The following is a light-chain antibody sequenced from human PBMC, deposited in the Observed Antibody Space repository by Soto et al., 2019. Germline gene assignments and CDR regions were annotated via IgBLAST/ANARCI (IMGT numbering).Light chain of an antibody. Sequence: EIVLTQSPGTLSLSPGERATLSCRASRSVSSRYLAWYQQKPGQAPRLLIYDASSRATGIPDRFSGSGSGTDFTLTITGLEPEDFAVYHCHQYGYSPHTFGQGTKLEIK. CDR1: RSVSSRY. CDR2: DAS. J-gene: IGKJ2*01. V-gene: IGKV3-20*01. CDR3: HQYGYSPHT.